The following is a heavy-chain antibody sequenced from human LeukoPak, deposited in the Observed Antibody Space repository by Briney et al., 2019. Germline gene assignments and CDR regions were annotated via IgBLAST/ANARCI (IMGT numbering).Heavy chain of an antibody. J-gene: IGHJ4*02. V-gene: IGHV3-7*01. Sequence: PGQSLRLSCAASGFTFTTYWMSWVRQSPGEGLEWVANINQDGTEKYYVDSVKGRFTISRDNAKNSLDLQMNSLRVEDTGIYYCVKVAKYYYGSETYYFFEHWGQGTPVTASS. CDR1: GFTFTTYW. CDR3: VKVAKYYYGSETYYFFEH. D-gene: IGHD3-10*01. CDR2: INQDGTEK.